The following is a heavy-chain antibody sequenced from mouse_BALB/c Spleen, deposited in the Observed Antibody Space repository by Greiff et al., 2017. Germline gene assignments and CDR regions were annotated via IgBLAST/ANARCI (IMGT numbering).Heavy chain of an antibody. J-gene: IGHJ2*01. D-gene: IGHD2-3*01. CDR1: GYAFSSSW. CDR3: ARGYFYFDY. V-gene: IGHV1-82*01. Sequence: VQLQQSGPELVKPGASVKISCKASGYAFSSSWMNWVKQRPGQGLEWIGRIYPGDGDTNYNGKFKGKATLTADKSSSTAYMQLSSLTSVDSAVYFCARGYFYFDYWGQGTTLTVSS. CDR2: IYPGDGDT.